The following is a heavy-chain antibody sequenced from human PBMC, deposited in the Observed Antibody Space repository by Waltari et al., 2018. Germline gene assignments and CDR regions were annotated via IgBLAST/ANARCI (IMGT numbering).Heavy chain of an antibody. Sequence: QVQLQESGPGLVKPSETLSLTCAVSGYSISSGYYWGWIRQPPGKGLEWIGSIYHSGSTYYNPSLKSLVTISVETSKNQFSLKLSSVTAADAAVYYCARTSGIADAFDIWVQGTMVTVSS. CDR3: ARTSGIADAFDI. J-gene: IGHJ3*02. CDR2: IYHSGST. D-gene: IGHD6-13*01. V-gene: IGHV4-38-2*01. CDR1: GYSISSGYY.